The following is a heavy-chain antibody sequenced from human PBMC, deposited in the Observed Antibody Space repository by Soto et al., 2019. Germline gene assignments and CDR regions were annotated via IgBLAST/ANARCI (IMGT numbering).Heavy chain of an antibody. D-gene: IGHD6-13*01. J-gene: IGHJ4*02. Sequence: PGGSLRLSCAASGFTFSSYAMHWVRQAPGKGLEWVAVISYDGSNKYYADSVKGRFTISRDNSKNTLYLQMNSLRAEDTAVYYCARDLYSSSWFDYWGQGTLVTVSS. V-gene: IGHV3-30-3*01. CDR3: ARDLYSSSWFDY. CDR2: ISYDGSNK. CDR1: GFTFSSYA.